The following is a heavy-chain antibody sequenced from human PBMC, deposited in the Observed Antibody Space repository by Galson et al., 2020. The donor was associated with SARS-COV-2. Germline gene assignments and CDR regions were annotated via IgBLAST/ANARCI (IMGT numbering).Heavy chain of an antibody. D-gene: IGHD3-9*01. Sequence: SQTLSLTCTVSGGSISSSSYYWGWIRQPPGKGLEWIGSIYYSGSTYYNPSLKSRVTISVDTSKNQFSLKLSSVTAADTAVYYFARHPWFPPYYDILTGYYSHTPSYYYYYGMDVWGQGTTVTVSS. CDR2: IYYSGST. CDR1: GGSISSSSYY. V-gene: IGHV4-39*01. CDR3: ARHPWFPPYYDILTGYYSHTPSYYYYYGMDV. J-gene: IGHJ6*02.